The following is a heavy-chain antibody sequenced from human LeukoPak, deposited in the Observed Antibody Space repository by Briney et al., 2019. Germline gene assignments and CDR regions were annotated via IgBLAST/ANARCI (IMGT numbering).Heavy chain of an antibody. Sequence: GESLKISCKGSGCSFSGFWIAWVRQRPGKGLEWMGTIYPGDSDIRYSPSFQGQVSMSADKSNSTAYLQWSSLKASDTATYYCAKSIVGATGAYRHWGQGTRVTVSS. D-gene: IGHD1-26*01. V-gene: IGHV5-51*01. CDR1: GCSFSGFW. CDR2: IYPGDSDI. CDR3: AKSIVGATGAYRH. J-gene: IGHJ4*02.